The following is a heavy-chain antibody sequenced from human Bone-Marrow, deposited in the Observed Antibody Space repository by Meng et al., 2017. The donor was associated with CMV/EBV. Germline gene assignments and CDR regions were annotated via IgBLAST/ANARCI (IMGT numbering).Heavy chain of an antibody. CDR1: GGTFSSYA. CDR2: IIPIFGTA. CDR3: AREEGFDDILTGMERGGGMDV. Sequence: SVKVSCKASGGTFSSYAISWVRQAPGQGLEWMGGIIPIFGTANYAQKFQGRVTITTDESTSTAYMELSSLRSEDTAVYYWAREEGFDDILTGMERGGGMDVWGQGTTVTVSS. D-gene: IGHD3-9*01. J-gene: IGHJ6*02. V-gene: IGHV1-69*05.